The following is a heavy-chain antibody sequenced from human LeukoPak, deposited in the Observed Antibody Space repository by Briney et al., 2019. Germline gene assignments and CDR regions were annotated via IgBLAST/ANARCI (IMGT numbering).Heavy chain of an antibody. J-gene: IGHJ4*02. CDR3: ARIRMITFGGVIDY. CDR1: GGSISSGDYY. V-gene: IGHV4-30-4*08. Sequence: SETLSLTCTVSGGSISSGDYYWSWIREPPGKGREWIGYIYYSGSTYYNPSLKSRVTISVDTSKNQFSLKLSSVTAADTAVYYCARIRMITFGGVIDYWGQGTLVTVSS. CDR2: IYYSGST. D-gene: IGHD3-16*01.